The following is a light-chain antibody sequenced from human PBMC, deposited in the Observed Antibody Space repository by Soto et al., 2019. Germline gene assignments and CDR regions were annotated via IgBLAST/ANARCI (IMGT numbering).Light chain of an antibody. CDR3: QQYYSYPPT. CDR2: AAS. CDR1: QGISSY. Sequence: AIRMTQSPSSFSASTGDRVTITCRARQGISSYLVWYQQKPGKAPKLLIYAASTLQSGVTSRFSGSGYGTDVTLTISCLHSEDFATYYEQQYYSYPPTFGPGTEVYIK. J-gene: IGKJ3*01. V-gene: IGKV1-8*01.